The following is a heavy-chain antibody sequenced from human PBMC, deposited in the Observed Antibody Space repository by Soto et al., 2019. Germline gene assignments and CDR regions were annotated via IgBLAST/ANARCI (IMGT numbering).Heavy chain of an antibody. J-gene: IGHJ4*02. CDR3: TRWESGRCGD. CDR2: SRNKAQSYIT. Sequence: EVQLVESGEGLVQPGGSLRLSCAASGFTFSDHYLDWVRQAPGKGLEWVGRSRNKAQSYITDYAASVKGRFTISSDDSKNSLYLQMNSLKPEDSAIYYFTRWESGRCGDWCPGTLLTVSS. V-gene: IGHV3-72*01. CDR1: GFTFSDHY. D-gene: IGHD1-26*01.